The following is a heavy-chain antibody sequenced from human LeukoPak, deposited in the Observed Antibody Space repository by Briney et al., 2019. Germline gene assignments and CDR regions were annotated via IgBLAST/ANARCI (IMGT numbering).Heavy chain of an antibody. CDR3: AKDSKQWLVGYFDY. Sequence: GGSLRLSCAASGFTFSSYGMHWVRQAPGKGLEWVAFIRYDGSNKYYADSVKGRFTISRDNAKNSLYLQMNSLRAEDMALYYCAKDSKQWLVGYFDYWGQGTLVTVSS. D-gene: IGHD6-19*01. V-gene: IGHV3-30*02. CDR2: IRYDGSNK. J-gene: IGHJ4*02. CDR1: GFTFSSYG.